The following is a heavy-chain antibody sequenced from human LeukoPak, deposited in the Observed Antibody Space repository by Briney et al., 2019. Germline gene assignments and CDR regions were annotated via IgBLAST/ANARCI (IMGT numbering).Heavy chain of an antibody. CDR3: ARGGAPYYGGNPYYFDY. Sequence: SETLSLTCAVYGGSFSGYYWSWIRQPPGKGLEWIGEINHSGSTNYNPSLKSRVTISVDTSKNQFSLKLSSVTAADTAVYYCARGGAPYYGGNPYYFDYWGQGTLVTVSS. CDR2: INHSGST. CDR1: GGSFSGYY. V-gene: IGHV4-34*01. J-gene: IGHJ4*02. D-gene: IGHD4-23*01.